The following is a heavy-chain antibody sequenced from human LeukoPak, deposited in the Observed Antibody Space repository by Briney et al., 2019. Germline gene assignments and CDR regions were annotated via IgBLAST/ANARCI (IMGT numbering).Heavy chain of an antibody. CDR3: PKNQQPRVFDY. Sequence: PGGSLRLSCAPSGFTFSSYALSWVRQAPGKGLGWVSDSSGSGDSTYYAGCVKVWFTISINNSKITLYLQMNSLRAEYTSVNYCPKNQQPRVFDYWGQGTLVTVSS. CDR1: GFTFSSYA. V-gene: IGHV3-23*01. D-gene: IGHD6-13*01. CDR2: SSGSGDST. J-gene: IGHJ4*02.